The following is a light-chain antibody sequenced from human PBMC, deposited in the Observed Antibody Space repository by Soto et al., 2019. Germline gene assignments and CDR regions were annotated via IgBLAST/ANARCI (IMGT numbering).Light chain of an antibody. CDR3: ETWDSNTRV. Sequence: QAVVTQSSSASASLGSSVKLTCTLSSGHSSYIIAWHQQQPGKAPRYLMKLEGSGSYNKGSGVPDRFSGSSSGADRYLTLSKLQFEDEADYYCETWDSNTRVFGGGTKLTVL. CDR1: SGHSSYI. J-gene: IGLJ3*02. V-gene: IGLV4-60*02. CDR2: LEGSGSY.